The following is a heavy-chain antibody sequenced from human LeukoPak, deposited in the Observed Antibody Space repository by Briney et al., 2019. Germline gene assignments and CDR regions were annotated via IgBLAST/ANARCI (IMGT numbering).Heavy chain of an antibody. CDR2: IWYDGSNK. V-gene: IGHV3-33*01. CDR3: ARDGDSYGYYYFDY. CDR1: GFTFNRNG. Sequence: GGSLRLSCAASGFTFNRNGMHWVRQAPGKGLEWVAVIWYDGSNKYYADSVKGRFTISRDNSKNTLYLQMNSLRAEDTAVYCCARDGDSYGYYYFDYWGQGTLVTVSS. J-gene: IGHJ4*02. D-gene: IGHD5-18*01.